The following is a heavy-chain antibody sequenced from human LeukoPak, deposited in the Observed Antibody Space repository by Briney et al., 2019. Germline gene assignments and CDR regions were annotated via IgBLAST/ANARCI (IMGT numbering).Heavy chain of an antibody. CDR1: GGSISSYY. Sequence: PSETLSLTCTVSGGSISSYYWSWIRQPPGKGLEWIGYIYYSGSTNYNPSLKSRVTISVDTSKNQFSLKLSSVTAADTAVYYCARTLTYYYGSGSYSYFYYYGMDVWGQGTTVTVSS. J-gene: IGHJ6*02. CDR2: IYYSGST. V-gene: IGHV4-59*08. CDR3: ARTLTYYYGSGSYSYFYYYGMDV. D-gene: IGHD3-10*01.